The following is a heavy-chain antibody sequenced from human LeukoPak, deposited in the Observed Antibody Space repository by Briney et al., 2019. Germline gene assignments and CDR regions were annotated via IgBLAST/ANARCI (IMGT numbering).Heavy chain of an antibody. CDR1: GFTFSGSA. CDR2: IRSKANSYAT. Sequence: PGGSLRLSCAASGFTFSGSAMHWVRQASGKGLEWVGRIRSKANSYATAYAASVKGRLTISRDDSKNTAYLQMNSLKTEDTAVYYCTRGVWGFDYWGQGTLVTVSS. V-gene: IGHV3-73*01. J-gene: IGHJ4*02. CDR3: TRGVWGFDY. D-gene: IGHD7-27*01.